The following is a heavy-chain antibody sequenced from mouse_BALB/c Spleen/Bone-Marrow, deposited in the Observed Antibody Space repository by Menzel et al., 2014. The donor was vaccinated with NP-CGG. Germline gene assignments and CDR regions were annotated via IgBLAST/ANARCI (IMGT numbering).Heavy chain of an antibody. J-gene: IGHJ4*01. Sequence: DVQLQESGGGLVQPKGSLKLSCAASGFTFNIYAMNWVRQAPRKGLEWVARISSKSTNYTTCYADSVKDRFTISSDDSQSMLYLQMNSLKTEDTAIYYCVRQDYDYPMDYWGQGTSVTVSS. CDR3: VRQDYDYPMDY. D-gene: IGHD2-4*01. CDR2: ISSKSTNYTT. CDR1: GFTFNIYA. V-gene: IGHV10-1*01.